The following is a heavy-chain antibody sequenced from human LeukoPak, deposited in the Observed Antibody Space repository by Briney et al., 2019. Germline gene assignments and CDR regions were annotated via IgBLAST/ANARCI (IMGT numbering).Heavy chain of an antibody. CDR3: AKVGEMATILFDY. J-gene: IGHJ4*02. CDR1: GFTFSSYG. V-gene: IGHV3-23*01. Sequence: GGSLRLSCAASGFTFSSYGMSWVRQAPGKGLEWVSAISGSGGSTYYADSVKGRFTISRDNSKNTLYLQMNSLRAEDTAVYYCAKVGEMATILFDYWGQGTLVTVSS. CDR2: ISGSGGST. D-gene: IGHD5-24*01.